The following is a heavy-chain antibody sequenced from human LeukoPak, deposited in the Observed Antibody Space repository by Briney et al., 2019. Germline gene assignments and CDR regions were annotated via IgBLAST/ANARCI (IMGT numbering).Heavy chain of an antibody. J-gene: IGHJ4*02. V-gene: IGHV1-2*06. CDR2: INPNSGGT. D-gene: IGHD5-18*01. Sequence: ASVKVSCKASGYTFTGYYMHWVRQAPGQGLEWMGRINPNSGGTNYAQKFQGRVTITADESTSTAYMELSSLRSEDTAVYYCARDSIDTPNFDYWGQGTLVTVSS. CDR3: ARDSIDTPNFDY. CDR1: GYTFTGYY.